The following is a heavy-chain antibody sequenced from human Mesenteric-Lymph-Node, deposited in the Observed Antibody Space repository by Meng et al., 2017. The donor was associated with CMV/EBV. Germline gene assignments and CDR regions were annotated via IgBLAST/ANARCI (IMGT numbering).Heavy chain of an antibody. Sequence: GGSLRLSCAASGFTFSSYAMSWVRQAPGKGLEWVSGLGGSGAGTFYADSVRGRFTISRDNSKNTLYLQMNSLRAEDTAAYYCAKVRGGSSSWGYFFDYWGQEALVTVSS. D-gene: IGHD6-6*01. CDR2: LGGSGAGT. V-gene: IGHV3-23*01. CDR1: GFTFSSYA. J-gene: IGHJ4*02. CDR3: AKVRGGSSSWGYFFDY.